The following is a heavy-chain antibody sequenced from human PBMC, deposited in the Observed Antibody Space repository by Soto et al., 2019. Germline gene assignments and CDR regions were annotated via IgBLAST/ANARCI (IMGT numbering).Heavy chain of an antibody. Sequence: SDTLSLTCTVSGGSISSSSYYWGWIRQPPGKGLEWIGSIYYSGSTYYNPSLKSRVTISVDTSKNQFSLKLSSVTAADTAVYYCASAHDYGDLTRGFDYWGQGTLVTVSS. J-gene: IGHJ4*02. CDR1: GGSISSSSYY. V-gene: IGHV4-39*01. CDR3: ASAHDYGDLTRGFDY. CDR2: IYYSGST. D-gene: IGHD4-17*01.